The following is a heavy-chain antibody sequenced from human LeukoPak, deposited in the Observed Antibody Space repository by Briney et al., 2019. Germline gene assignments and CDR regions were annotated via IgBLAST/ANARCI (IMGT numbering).Heavy chain of an antibody. CDR2: INHSGST. CDR1: GGSFSGYY. CDR3: AGEDIVVGFPFDP. V-gene: IGHV4-34*01. J-gene: IGHJ5*02. D-gene: IGHD2-2*01. Sequence: SETLSLTCAVYGGSFSGYYWSWIRQPPGKGLEWIGEINHSGSTNYNRSLKSRVTISVDTSKNQFSLKLSSVTAADTAVYYCAGEDIVVGFPFDPWGQGTLVTVSS.